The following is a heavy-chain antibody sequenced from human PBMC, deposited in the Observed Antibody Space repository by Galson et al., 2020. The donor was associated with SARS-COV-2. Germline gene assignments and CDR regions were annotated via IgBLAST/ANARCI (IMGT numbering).Heavy chain of an antibody. V-gene: IGHV3-33*01. Sequence: QLGESLKISCAASGFTFSSYGMHWVRQAPGKGLEWVAVIWYDGSNKYYADSVKGRFTISRDNSKNTLYLQMNSLRAEDTAVYYCARDLAYCGGDCYEPDVWGQGTTVTVSS. D-gene: IGHD2-21*02. J-gene: IGHJ6*02. CDR1: GFTFSSYG. CDR2: IWYDGSNK. CDR3: ARDLAYCGGDCYEPDV.